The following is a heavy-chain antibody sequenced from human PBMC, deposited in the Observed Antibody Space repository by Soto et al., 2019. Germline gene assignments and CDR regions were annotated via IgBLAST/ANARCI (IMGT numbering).Heavy chain of an antibody. J-gene: IGHJ4*02. V-gene: IGHV1-2*02. Sequence: ASVKVSCKASGYTFTGYYVHWVRQAPGQGLEWMGWINPNSGGTIYPQKFQGRVTMTRDTSISTAYMELSSLTFDDTAVYYCATTGNFGSGTSFRVGYWGQGTLVTVSS. D-gene: IGHD3-10*01. CDR2: INPNSGGT. CDR1: GYTFTGYY. CDR3: ATTGNFGSGTSFRVGY.